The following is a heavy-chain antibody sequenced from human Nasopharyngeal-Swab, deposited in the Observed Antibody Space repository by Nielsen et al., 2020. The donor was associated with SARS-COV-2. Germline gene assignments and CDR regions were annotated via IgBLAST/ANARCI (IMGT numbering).Heavy chain of an antibody. D-gene: IGHD6-19*01. CDR1: GFSFISYS. Sequence: GGSLRLSFSASGFSFISYSLIWFRQAPGKVLEWVSSISSSSSYIYYADSVKGRFTISRDNAKNSLYLQMNSLRAEDTAVYYCARDPGLVSFDYWGQGTLVTVSS. V-gene: IGHV3-21*01. J-gene: IGHJ4*02. CDR3: ARDPGLVSFDY. CDR2: ISSSSSYI.